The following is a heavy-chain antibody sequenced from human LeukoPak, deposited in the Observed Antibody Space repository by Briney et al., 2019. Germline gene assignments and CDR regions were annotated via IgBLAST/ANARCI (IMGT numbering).Heavy chain of an antibody. CDR1: GGSISSSSYY. CDR2: IYYSGST. J-gene: IGHJ5*02. D-gene: IGHD4-17*01. CDR3: ARVQNGDYESGWFDP. Sequence: SETLSLTCTVSGGSISSSSYYWGWIRQPPGKGLEWIGSIYYSGSTYYNPSLKSRVTISVDTSKNQFSLKLSSVTAADTAVYYCARVQNGDYESGWFDPWGQGTLVTVSS. V-gene: IGHV4-39*01.